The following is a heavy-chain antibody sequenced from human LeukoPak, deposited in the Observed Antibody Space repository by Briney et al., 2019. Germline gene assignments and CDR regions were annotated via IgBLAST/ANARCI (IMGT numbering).Heavy chain of an antibody. CDR1: GFTFSSYG. Sequence: GGSLRLSCAASGFTFSSYGMHWVRQAPGKGLEWVAVISYDGSNKYYADSVKGRFTISRDNSKNTLYLQMNSLRAEDTALYYCATGVGYCSSTSCYFDYWGQGTLVTVSS. CDR3: ATGVGYCSSTSCYFDY. CDR2: ISYDGSNK. J-gene: IGHJ4*02. D-gene: IGHD2-2*01. V-gene: IGHV3-30*03.